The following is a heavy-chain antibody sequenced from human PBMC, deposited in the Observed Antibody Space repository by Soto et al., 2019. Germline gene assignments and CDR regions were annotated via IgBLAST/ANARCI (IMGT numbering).Heavy chain of an antibody. Sequence: QVQLQESGPGLVKPSGTLSLTCAVSGGSISSSNWWSWVRQPPGKGLEWIGEIYHSGSTNYNPSLQSLITRSVDKSKNQFSLKLSSVTAADTAVYYCARDSTDPMVRGVWHYWGQGTLVTVSS. V-gene: IGHV4-4*02. CDR2: IYHSGST. CDR1: GGSISSSNW. D-gene: IGHD3-10*01. CDR3: ARDSTDPMVRGVWHY. J-gene: IGHJ4*02.